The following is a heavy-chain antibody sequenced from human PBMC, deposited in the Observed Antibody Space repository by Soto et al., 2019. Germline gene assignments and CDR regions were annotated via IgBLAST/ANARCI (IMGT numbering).Heavy chain of an antibody. CDR1: GYTFTSYY. J-gene: IGHJ6*02. V-gene: IGHV1-46*01. Sequence: ASVKVSCKASGYTFTSYYMHWVRQAPGQGLEWMGIINPSGGSTSYAQKFQGRVTMTRDTSTSTVYMELSSLRSEDTAVYYCAREESDSITIFVPESPYYYYGIDVWGQGTTVTVYS. CDR3: AREESDSITIFVPESPYYYYGIDV. CDR2: INPSGGST. D-gene: IGHD3-3*01.